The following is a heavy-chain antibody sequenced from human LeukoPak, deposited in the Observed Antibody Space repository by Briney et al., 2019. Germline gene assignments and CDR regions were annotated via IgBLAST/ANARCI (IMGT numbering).Heavy chain of an antibody. D-gene: IGHD6-19*01. J-gene: IGHJ4*02. CDR1: GYTFTGYY. CDR2: INPNSGGT. CDR3: ARDSPHSSGWYSVGMASLEFDY. V-gene: IGHV1-2*02. Sequence: ASVKVSCKASGYTFTGYYMHRVRQAPGQGLEWMGWINPNSGGTNYAQKFQGRVTMTRDTTISTAYMELSRLRSDDTAVYYCARDSPHSSGWYSVGMASLEFDYWGQGTLVTVSS.